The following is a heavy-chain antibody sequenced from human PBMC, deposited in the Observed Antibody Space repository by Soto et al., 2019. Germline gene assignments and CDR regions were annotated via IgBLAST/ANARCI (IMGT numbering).Heavy chain of an antibody. CDR2: INPRSGDT. D-gene: IGHD2-15*01. V-gene: IGHV1-46*01. CDR3: ARGGREVVGATPNFYGLDV. CDR1: GYPFTTYF. J-gene: IGHJ6*02. Sequence: QVQLVQSGAEVKKPGASVKLSCRPSGYPFTTYFLHWVRQAPGQGLEWMGIINPRSGDTDYTQKFQGRVNMTRDTSTGTVYMDLSSLRSEDTAVYYCARGGREVVGATPNFYGLDVWGQGTTVTVSS.